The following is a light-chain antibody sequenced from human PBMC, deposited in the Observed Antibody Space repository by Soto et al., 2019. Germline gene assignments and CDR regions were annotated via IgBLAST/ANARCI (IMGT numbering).Light chain of an antibody. V-gene: IGLV1-44*01. Sequence: QSVLTQPPSASGTPGQRVSISCSGSSSNIGSNTVDWYQQLPGTAPKLLIYNNNHRPSGVPDRFSGSKSGTSASLAISGLQAEDEADYYCAAWDDSRTGQVFGTGTKLTVL. CDR2: NNN. CDR3: AAWDDSRTGQV. CDR1: SSNIGSNT. J-gene: IGLJ1*01.